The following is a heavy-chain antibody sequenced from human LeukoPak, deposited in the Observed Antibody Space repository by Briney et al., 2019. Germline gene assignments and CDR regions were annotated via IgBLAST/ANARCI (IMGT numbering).Heavy chain of an antibody. D-gene: IGHD3-10*01. CDR1: GFTFSGQG. CDR2: ISGTTGRA. Sequence: GGSLRLSCAASGFTFSGQGMNWVRQAPGKGLEWVSSISGTTGRAYYADSVKGRFTISRDNSKNTLYLQMNSLKGDDTAVYYCAKDSAFYYIDVWGKGTTVIISS. V-gene: IGHV3-23*01. J-gene: IGHJ6*03. CDR3: AKDSAFYYIDV.